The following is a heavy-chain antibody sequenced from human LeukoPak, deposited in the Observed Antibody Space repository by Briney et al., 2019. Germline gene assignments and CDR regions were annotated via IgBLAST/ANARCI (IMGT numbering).Heavy chain of an antibody. CDR2: IKHDGSET. V-gene: IGHV3-7*02. Sequence: GGSLRLSCVTSGFTFSSIWMSWVRQAPGKGLEWVANIKHDGSETNYVDSVKGRFTISRDNAKNSLHLQMNSLRVEDTAVYYCAKNGGPHGMDVWGQGTTVTVSS. J-gene: IGHJ6*02. CDR3: AKNGGPHGMDV. D-gene: IGHD3-16*01. CDR1: GFTFSSIW.